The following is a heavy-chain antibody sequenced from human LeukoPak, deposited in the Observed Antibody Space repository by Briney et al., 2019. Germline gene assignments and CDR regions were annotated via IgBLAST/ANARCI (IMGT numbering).Heavy chain of an antibody. CDR3: ARGGASLDY. CDR1: GFTFSSDA. Sequence: GGSLRLSCAASGFTFSSDAMSWVRQAPGKGLEWVSSISSSSSYIYYADSVKGRFTISRDNAKDSLYLQMNSLRAEDTAVYYCARGGASLDYWGQGTLVTVSS. V-gene: IGHV3-21*01. J-gene: IGHJ4*02. CDR2: ISSSSSYI. D-gene: IGHD2-2*01.